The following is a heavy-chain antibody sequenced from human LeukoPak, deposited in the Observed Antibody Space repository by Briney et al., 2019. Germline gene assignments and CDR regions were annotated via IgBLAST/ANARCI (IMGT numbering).Heavy chain of an antibody. V-gene: IGHV3-7*01. CDR3: ARAIYDGSGYYFFWFDP. CDR2: ISQDESER. D-gene: IGHD3-22*01. Sequence: GGSLRLSCAASGFTFSNYWMSWVRQAPGKGLEWVANISQDESERYYVDSVKGRFTISRDNAENSLYLQMNSLRAEDTAVYYCARAIYDGSGYYFFWFDPWGQGTLVTVSS. J-gene: IGHJ5*02. CDR1: GFTFSNYW.